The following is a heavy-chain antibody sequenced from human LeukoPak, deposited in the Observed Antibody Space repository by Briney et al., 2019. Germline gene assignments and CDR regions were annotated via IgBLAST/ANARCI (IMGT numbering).Heavy chain of an antibody. Sequence: ASVKVSCKASGGTSSSYAISWVRQAPGQGLEWMGGIIPIFGTANYAQKFQGRVTITADESTSTAYMELSSLRSEDTAVYYCARSSGSYPAPFDYWGQGTLVTVSS. CDR3: ARSSGSYPAPFDY. V-gene: IGHV1-69*13. CDR2: IIPIFGTA. J-gene: IGHJ4*02. CDR1: GGTSSSYA. D-gene: IGHD1-26*01.